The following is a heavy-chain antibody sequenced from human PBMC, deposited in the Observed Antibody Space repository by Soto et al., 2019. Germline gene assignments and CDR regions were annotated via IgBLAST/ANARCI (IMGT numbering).Heavy chain of an antibody. D-gene: IGHD2-21*02. CDR3: AHSRGGGDCLRSYSSHYYFGMDV. J-gene: IGHJ6*02. Sequence: QITLKESGPTLVKPTQTLTLTCTFSGFSLSTGGVGVGWIRQPPGKALEWLALIYWDDDKRYSPSLKSRLTVTKDTSKNQVVLTMTNMDPVDTATYFWAHSRGGGDCLRSYSSHYYFGMDVWGQGTTVTVSS. V-gene: IGHV2-5*02. CDR2: IYWDDDK. CDR1: GFSLSTGGVG.